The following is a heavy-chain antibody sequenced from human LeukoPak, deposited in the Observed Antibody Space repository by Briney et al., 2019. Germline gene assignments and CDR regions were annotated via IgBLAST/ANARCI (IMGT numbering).Heavy chain of an antibody. CDR2: IRNKLRSYTT. Sequence: PGGSLRLSCAASGLTFSSSAMGWVRQAPGKGLEWVGRIRNKLRSYTTEYAASVKGRFTVSRDDSKNSVYLQMNSLKSEDTAVYYCVRGGRDSSGYYYIDYWGQGTLVTVSS. J-gene: IGHJ4*02. CDR3: VRGGRDSSGYYYIDY. CDR1: GLTFSSSA. V-gene: IGHV3-72*01. D-gene: IGHD3-22*01.